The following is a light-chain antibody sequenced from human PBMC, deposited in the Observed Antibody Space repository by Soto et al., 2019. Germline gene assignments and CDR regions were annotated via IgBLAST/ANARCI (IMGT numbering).Light chain of an antibody. CDR2: EVS. Sequence: QSAPTQPASVSGSPGQSITISCTGTSSDVGSHNLVSWYQQHPGQAPKLMIYEVSKRPLGVSARCSASKSGNTASLTISGLQAEDEADYFCCSYGGSRAVFGGGTQLTVL. CDR1: SSDVGSHNL. CDR3: CSYGGSRAV. V-gene: IGLV2-23*02. J-gene: IGLJ7*01.